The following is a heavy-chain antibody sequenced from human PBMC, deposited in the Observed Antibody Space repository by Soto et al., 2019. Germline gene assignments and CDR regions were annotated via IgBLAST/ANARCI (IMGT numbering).Heavy chain of an antibody. CDR2: IPYDGSNK. CDR3: AREVYSSSWLDAFDI. CDR1: GFTFSSYA. J-gene: IGHJ3*02. Sequence: GGSLRLSCAASGFTFSSYAMHWVRQAPGKGLEWVAVIPYDGSNKYYADSVKGRFTISRDNSKNTLYLQMNSLRAEDTAVYYCAREVYSSSWLDAFDIWGQGTMVTVSS. V-gene: IGHV3-30-3*01. D-gene: IGHD6-13*01.